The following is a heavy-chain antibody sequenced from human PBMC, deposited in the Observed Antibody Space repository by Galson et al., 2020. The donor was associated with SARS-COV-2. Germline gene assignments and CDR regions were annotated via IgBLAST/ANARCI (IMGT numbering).Heavy chain of an antibody. CDR3: ARVVGMATTPTNGDEYGLDV. Sequence: GESLKISCAASGFPFSSYSMNWVRQAPGKGLEWVSSISAGSSYIYYADSVKGRFTISRDNAKNSLYLQMNSLRADDTAVYYCARVVGMATTPTNGDEYGLDVWAPGTTVTVSS. CDR2: ISAGSSYI. D-gene: IGHD2-15*01. J-gene: IGHJ6*02. CDR1: GFPFSSYS. V-gene: IGHV3-21*01.